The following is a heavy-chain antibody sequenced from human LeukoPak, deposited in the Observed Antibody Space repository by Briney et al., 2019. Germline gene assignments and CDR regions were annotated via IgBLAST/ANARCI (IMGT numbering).Heavy chain of an antibody. V-gene: IGHV4-61*02. CDR3: ASDTADSSGWGSDY. D-gene: IGHD6-19*01. CDR2: IYTSGST. CDR1: GGSISSGSYY. J-gene: IGHJ4*02. Sequence: SETLSLTCTVSGGSISSGSYYWSWIRQPAGKGLEWIGRIYTSGSTNYNPSLKSRVTISVDTSKNQFSLKLSSVTAADTAVYYCASDTADSSGWGSDYWGQGTLVTVSS.